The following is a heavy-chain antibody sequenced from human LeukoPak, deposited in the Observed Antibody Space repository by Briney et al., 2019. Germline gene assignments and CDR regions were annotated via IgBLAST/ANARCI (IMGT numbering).Heavy chain of an antibody. CDR3: ARSSNYYYYYYMDV. D-gene: IGHD4-11*01. CDR2: ISGSGDST. V-gene: IGHV3-23*01. Sequence: GGSLRLSCAASGFTFSNYAMSWVRQAPGKGLEWVSTISGSGDSTYYAESVKGRFTISRDESKNTLYLQMNSLRAEDTAVYYCARSSNYYYYYYMDVWGKGTTVTVSS. CDR1: GFTFSNYA. J-gene: IGHJ6*03.